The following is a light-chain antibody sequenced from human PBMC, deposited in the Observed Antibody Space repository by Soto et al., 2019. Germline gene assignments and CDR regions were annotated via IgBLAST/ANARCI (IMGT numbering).Light chain of an antibody. J-gene: IGLJ3*02. CDR3: CSYAGSYTWV. Sequence: QSALTQPRSVSGSPGQSVTISCTGTSSDVGGYNYVYWYQQHPGKAPKLMIYDVSKRPSGVPDHFSGSKSGNTASLTISGLQAEDEADYYCCSYAGSYTWVFGGGTQLTVL. CDR1: SSDVGGYNY. V-gene: IGLV2-11*01. CDR2: DVS.